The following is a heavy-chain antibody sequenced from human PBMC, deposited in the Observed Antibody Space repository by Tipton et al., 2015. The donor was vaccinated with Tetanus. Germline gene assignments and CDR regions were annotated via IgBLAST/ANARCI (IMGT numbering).Heavy chain of an antibody. CDR3: ARRPNWGSVWDAFDM. D-gene: IGHD7-27*01. CDR2: IYYSGST. Sequence: LRLSCTVSGDFISSSNYFWGWIRQPPGKGLEWIGTIYYSGSTYYNASLKSRVTIFIDMSKKQFSLQLSSVTAADTALYYCARRPNWGSVWDAFDMWGQGTLATVSS. V-gene: IGHV4-39*01. CDR1: GDFISSSNYF. J-gene: IGHJ3*02.